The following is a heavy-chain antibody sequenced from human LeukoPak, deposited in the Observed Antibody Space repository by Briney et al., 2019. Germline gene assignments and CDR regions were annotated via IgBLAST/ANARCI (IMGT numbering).Heavy chain of an antibody. V-gene: IGHV3-23*01. J-gene: IGHJ4*02. Sequence: GGSLRLSCAASGFTFSSYGMSWVRQSPGKGLEWVSAIIASGGSTYHADSVKGRFTISRDNSKNTLYLQLNSLRVEDTAVYYCAKGRASSGSYSFDCWGQGTLVTVSS. CDR1: GFTFSSYG. D-gene: IGHD1-26*01. CDR2: IIASGGST. CDR3: AKGRASSGSYSFDC.